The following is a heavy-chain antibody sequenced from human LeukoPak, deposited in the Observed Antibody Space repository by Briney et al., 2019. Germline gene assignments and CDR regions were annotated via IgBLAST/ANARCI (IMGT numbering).Heavy chain of an antibody. J-gene: IGHJ4*02. CDR3: AKDSSTWGNLAGHFDS. CDR1: GGSISSGSYY. CDR2: IYTSGST. V-gene: IGHV4-61*02. Sequence: SQTLSLTCTVSGGSISSGSYYWSWFRQPAGKGLEWIGRIYTSGSTNYNPSLKSRVTISVDTSKNQFSLELSPVTAADTAVYYCAKDSSTWGNLAGHFDSWGQGTLVTVSS. D-gene: IGHD6-13*01.